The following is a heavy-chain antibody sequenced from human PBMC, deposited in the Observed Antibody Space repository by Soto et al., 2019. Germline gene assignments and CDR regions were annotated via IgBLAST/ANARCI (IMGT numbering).Heavy chain of an antibody. CDR3: ARGLNCSGGSCYKPQHAFDI. V-gene: IGHV1-2*04. CDR2: INPNSGGT. D-gene: IGHD2-15*01. Sequence: ASVKVSCKASGYTFTGYYMHWVRQAPGQGLEWMGWINPNSGGTNYAQKFQGWVTMTRDTSISTAYMELSRLRSDDTAVYYCARGLNCSGGSCYKPQHAFDIWGQGTMVTVSS. CDR1: GYTFTGYY. J-gene: IGHJ3*02.